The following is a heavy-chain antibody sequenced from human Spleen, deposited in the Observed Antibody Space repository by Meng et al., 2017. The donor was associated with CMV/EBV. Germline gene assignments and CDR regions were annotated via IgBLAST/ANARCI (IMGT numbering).Heavy chain of an antibody. CDR3: AREGDSGTYKY. J-gene: IGHJ4*02. CDR2: IDNDTGNP. D-gene: IGHD1-26*01. V-gene: IGHV7-4-1*02. Sequence: QVQVVQSGSELKKPGASVKVSCKASGYTFTRYAMNWVRQAPGQGLEWMGWIDNDTGNPTYAQGFTGRFVFSLDTSINTAYLQISRLKAEDTDVYYCAREGDSGTYKYWGQGTLVTVSS. CDR1: GYTFTRYA.